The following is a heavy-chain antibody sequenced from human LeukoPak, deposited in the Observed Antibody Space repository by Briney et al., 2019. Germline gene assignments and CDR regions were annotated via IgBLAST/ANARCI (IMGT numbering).Heavy chain of an antibody. J-gene: IGHJ4*02. Sequence: SETLSLTCAVSGYSISSGYYWGWIRQPPGKGLEWIGSIYHSGSTYYNPSLKSRVTISVDTSNNQFSLKLSSVTAADTAVYYCGRGGGWEQIFDYWGQGTLVTVSS. V-gene: IGHV4-38-2*01. CDR3: GRGGGWEQIFDY. CDR2: IYHSGST. CDR1: GYSISSGYY. D-gene: IGHD1-26*01.